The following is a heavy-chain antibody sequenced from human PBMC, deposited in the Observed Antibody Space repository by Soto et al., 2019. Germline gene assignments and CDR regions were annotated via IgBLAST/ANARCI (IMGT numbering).Heavy chain of an antibody. CDR2: INPNSGGT. D-gene: IGHD3-10*01. CDR1: GYTFTGYY. J-gene: IGHJ5*02. Sequence: QVQLVQSGAEVKKPGASVKVSCKASGYTFTGYYMHWVRQAPGQGLEWMGWINPNSGGTNYAPKFQGWVTMTRDTSIRTAYMELSRLRSDDTAVYYCARGGWYYYGSAPAGFDPWGQGTLVTVSS. CDR3: ARGGWYYYGSAPAGFDP. V-gene: IGHV1-2*04.